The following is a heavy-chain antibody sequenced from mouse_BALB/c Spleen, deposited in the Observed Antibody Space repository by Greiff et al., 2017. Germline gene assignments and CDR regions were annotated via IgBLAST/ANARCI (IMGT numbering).Heavy chain of an antibody. Sequence: EVQLQESGPGLVKPSQSLSLTCSVTGYSITSGYYWNWIRQFPGNKLEWMGYISYDGSNNYNPSLKNRISITRDTSKNQFFLKLNSVTTEDTATYYCARGYGYLYAMDYWGQGTSVTVSS. V-gene: IGHV3-6*02. D-gene: IGHD1-2*01. CDR3: ARGYGYLYAMDY. J-gene: IGHJ4*01. CDR2: ISYDGSN. CDR1: GYSITSGYY.